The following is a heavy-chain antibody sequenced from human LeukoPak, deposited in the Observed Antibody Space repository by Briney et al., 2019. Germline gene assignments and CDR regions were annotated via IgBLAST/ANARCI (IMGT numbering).Heavy chain of an antibody. CDR2: MYYSGST. D-gene: IGHD3-22*01. J-gene: IGHJ4*02. CDR3: ARQYYDSTGYYYFDY. CDR1: GHSITGSSYY. V-gene: IGHV4-39*01. Sequence: SETLSLTCTVAGHSITGSSYYWGWIRQPPGMGLEWIGSMYYSGSTYSNPSLKSRVTISADTSKNQFSLKLKSVTAADTAVYYCARQYYDSTGYYYFDYWGQGTLVTVSS.